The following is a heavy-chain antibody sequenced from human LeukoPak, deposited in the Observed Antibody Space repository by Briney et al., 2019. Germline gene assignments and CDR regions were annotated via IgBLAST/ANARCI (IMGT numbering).Heavy chain of an antibody. D-gene: IGHD1-26*01. CDR3: ARGWELGDAFDI. CDR2: INPSGGST. J-gene: IGHJ3*02. CDR1: GYTFTGYY. V-gene: IGHV1-46*01. Sequence: ASVKVSCKASGYTFTGYYMHWVRQAPGQGLERMGIINPSGGSTSYAQKFQGRVTMTRDTSTSTVYMELSSLRSEDTAVYYCARGWELGDAFDIWGQGAMVTVSS.